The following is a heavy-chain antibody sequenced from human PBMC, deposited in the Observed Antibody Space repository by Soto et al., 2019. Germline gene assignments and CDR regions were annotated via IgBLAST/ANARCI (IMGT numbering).Heavy chain of an antibody. V-gene: IGHV3-30*18. J-gene: IGHJ4*02. Sequence: GGSLRLSCAASGFTFSSYGMHWVRQAPGKGLEWVAVISYDGSNKYYADSVKGRFTISRDNSKNTLYLQMNSLRAEDTAVYYCAKDSITGTTFDYWGQGTLVTV. D-gene: IGHD1-7*01. CDR3: AKDSITGTTFDY. CDR2: ISYDGSNK. CDR1: GFTFSSYG.